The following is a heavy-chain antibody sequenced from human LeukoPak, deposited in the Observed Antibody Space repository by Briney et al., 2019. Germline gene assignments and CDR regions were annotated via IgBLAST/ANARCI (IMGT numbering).Heavy chain of an antibody. D-gene: IGHD1-26*01. CDR1: GGSVTSGSYY. V-gene: IGHV4-61*01. CDR2: IYYSGST. J-gene: IGHJ3*02. Sequence: SETLSLTCTVSGGSVTSGSYYWSWIRQPPGKGLEWIGYIYYSGSTNYNPSLKSRVTISVDTSKNQFSLKLSSVTAADTAVYYCARDRGSYLDAFDIWGQGTMVTVSS. CDR3: ARDRGSYLDAFDI.